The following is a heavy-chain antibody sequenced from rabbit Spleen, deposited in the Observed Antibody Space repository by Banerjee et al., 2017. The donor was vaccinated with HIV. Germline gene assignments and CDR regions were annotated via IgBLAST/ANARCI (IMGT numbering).Heavy chain of an antibody. D-gene: IGHD4-1*01. CDR2: IDPVFGST. Sequence: QEQLVESGGGLVQPGGSLKLSCKASGFDFSSYGVSWVRQAPGKGLEWIGYIDPVFGSTVYASWVNGRFTISSHNAQNTLYLQLNSLTAADTATYFCVREVAVKFNLWGPGTLVTV. J-gene: IGHJ4*01. V-gene: IGHV1S47*01. CDR1: GFDFSSYG. CDR3: VREVAVKFNL.